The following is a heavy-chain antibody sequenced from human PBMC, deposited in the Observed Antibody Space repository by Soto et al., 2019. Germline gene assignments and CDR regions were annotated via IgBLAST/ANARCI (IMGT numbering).Heavy chain of an antibody. V-gene: IGHV4-31*03. CDR3: ARLLLGRYFDY. CDR1: GGSMRSAGYY. D-gene: IGHD3-10*01. CDR2: IYYSGST. J-gene: IGHJ4*02. Sequence: PSETLSLTCTVSGGSMRSAGYYWTWIRHHPGKGLEWIGCIYYSGSTYYNPSLKSRVTISVDTSKNHFSLKLSSVTAADTAVYDCARLLLGRYFDYWGQGILVTVSS.